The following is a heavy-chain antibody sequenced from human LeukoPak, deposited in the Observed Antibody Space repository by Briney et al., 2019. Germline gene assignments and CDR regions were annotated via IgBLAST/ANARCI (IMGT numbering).Heavy chain of an antibody. CDR1: GGSFSGYY. D-gene: IGHD6-19*01. Sequence: SETLSLTCAVYGGSFSGYYWSWIRQPPGKGLEWIGEINHSGSTNYNPSLKSRVTISVDTSKNQFSLKLSSVTAADTAVYYCARVAATAIDYWGQGTLVTVSS. CDR2: INHSGST. J-gene: IGHJ4*02. V-gene: IGHV4-34*01. CDR3: ARVAATAIDY.